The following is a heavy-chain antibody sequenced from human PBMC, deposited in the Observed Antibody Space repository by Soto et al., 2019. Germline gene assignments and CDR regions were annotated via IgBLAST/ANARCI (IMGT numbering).Heavy chain of an antibody. V-gene: IGHV1-69*12. Sequence: QVQLVQSGAEVKKPGSSVKVSCKASGGTCSSYSISWVRQAPGQGLEWMGGIIPIFGSPNYPQKFQGRVTITADESTSTAYMELSSLRSEDTAVYYCAIDEHSYGYSCYTGMEVWGQGTTVTVSS. J-gene: IGHJ6*02. CDR2: IIPIFGSP. D-gene: IGHD5-18*01. CDR3: AIDEHSYGYSCYTGMEV. CDR1: GGTCSSYS.